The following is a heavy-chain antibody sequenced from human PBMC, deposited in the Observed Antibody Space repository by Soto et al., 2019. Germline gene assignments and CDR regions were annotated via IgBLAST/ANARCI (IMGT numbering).Heavy chain of an antibody. CDR2: IYYSGST. Sequence: QVQLQESGPGLVKPSETLSLTCTVSGGSISSYYWSWIRQPPGKGLEWIGYIYYSGSTNYNPSLKSRVTISVDTSKNQFSLKLSSVTAADTAVYYCARGPDSRQPYYYYGMDVWGQGTTVTVSS. J-gene: IGHJ6*02. CDR1: GGSISSYY. V-gene: IGHV4-59*01. CDR3: ARGPDSRQPYYYYGMDV. D-gene: IGHD2-21*01.